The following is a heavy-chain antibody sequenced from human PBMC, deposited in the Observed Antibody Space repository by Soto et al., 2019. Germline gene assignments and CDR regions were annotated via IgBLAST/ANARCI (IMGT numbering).Heavy chain of an antibody. D-gene: IGHD1-26*01. CDR1: GGTFSSYA. V-gene: IGHV1-69*01. J-gene: IGHJ4*02. CDR2: IIPIFGTA. Sequence: QVQLVQSGAEVKKPGSSVKVSCKASGGTFSSYAISWVRQAPGQGLEWMGGIIPIFGTANYAQKFQGRVTITADESTSTAYMELSSLRSEDTAVYYCARIAGGSYYSYFDYWGKGTLVTVSS. CDR3: ARIAGGSYYSYFDY.